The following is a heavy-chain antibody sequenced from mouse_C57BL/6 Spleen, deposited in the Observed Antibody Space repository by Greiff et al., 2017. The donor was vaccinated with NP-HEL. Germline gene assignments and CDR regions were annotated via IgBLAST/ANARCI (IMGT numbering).Heavy chain of an antibody. D-gene: IGHD1-1*01. J-gene: IGHJ1*03. Sequence: DVQLVESGGGLVHPGGSLSLSCAASGFTFTDYYMSWVRQPPGKALEWLGFIRNKANGYTTEYSASVKGRFTISRDNSQSILYLQMNALRAEDSATYYCARYGRGGIYYYGTGYFDVWGTGTTVTVSS. CDR3: ARYGRGGIYYYGTGYFDV. CDR1: GFTFTDYY. V-gene: IGHV7-3*01. CDR2: IRNKANGYTT.